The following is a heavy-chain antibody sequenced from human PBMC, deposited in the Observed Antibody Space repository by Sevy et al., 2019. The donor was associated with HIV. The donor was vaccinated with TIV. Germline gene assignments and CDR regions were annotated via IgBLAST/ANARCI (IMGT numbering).Heavy chain of an antibody. Sequence: ASVKVSCKASGYTFTSYGISWVRQAPGQGLEWMGWISAYNGNTNYAPKLQGRVTMTTDTSTSTAYMELRSLRSDDTAVYYCARDRPGYYDSSGSNARFDYWGQGTLVTVS. CDR2: ISAYNGNT. CDR3: ARDRPGYYDSSGSNARFDY. D-gene: IGHD3-22*01. J-gene: IGHJ4*02. CDR1: GYTFTSYG. V-gene: IGHV1-18*01.